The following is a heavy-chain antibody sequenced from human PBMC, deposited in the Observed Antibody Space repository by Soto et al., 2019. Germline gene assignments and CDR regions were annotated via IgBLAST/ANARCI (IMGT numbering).Heavy chain of an antibody. CDR1: GYTFTSYD. D-gene: IGHD6-19*01. Sequence: ASVKVSCKASGYTFTSYDINWVRQATGQGLEWMGWMNPNSGNTGYAQKFQGRVTMTRNTSISTAYMELSSLRSEDTAVYYCARAGEQWLVEAFDIWGQGTMVTVS. CDR3: ARAGEQWLVEAFDI. CDR2: MNPNSGNT. J-gene: IGHJ3*02. V-gene: IGHV1-8*01.